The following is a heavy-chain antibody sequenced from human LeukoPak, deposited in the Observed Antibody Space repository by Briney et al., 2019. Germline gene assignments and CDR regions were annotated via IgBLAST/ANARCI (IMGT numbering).Heavy chain of an antibody. Sequence: PSETLSLTCTVSGGSISSYYWSWIRQPPGKGLEWIGYIYYSGSTNYNPSLKSRVTISVDTSKNQFSLKLSSATAADTAVYYCARDRVAAPHYYYYGMDVWGQGTTVTVSS. CDR3: ARDRVAAPHYYYYGMDV. CDR1: GGSISSYY. D-gene: IGHD2-15*01. J-gene: IGHJ6*02. CDR2: IYYSGST. V-gene: IGHV4-59*01.